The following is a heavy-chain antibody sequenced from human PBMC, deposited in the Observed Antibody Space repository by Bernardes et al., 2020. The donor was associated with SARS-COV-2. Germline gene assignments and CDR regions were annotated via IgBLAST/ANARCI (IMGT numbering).Heavy chain of an antibody. D-gene: IGHD3-22*01. V-gene: IGHV1-18*01. J-gene: IGHJ4*02. CDR2: ISAYNGNT. Sequence: ASVKVSCKASGYTFTSYGISWVRQAPGQGLEWMGWISAYNGNTNYAQKLQGRVTMTTDTSTSTAYMELRSLRSDDTAVYYCASGAKYYYDSSGYYPFDYWGQGTLVTVSS. CDR1: GYTFTSYG. CDR3: ASGAKYYYDSSGYYPFDY.